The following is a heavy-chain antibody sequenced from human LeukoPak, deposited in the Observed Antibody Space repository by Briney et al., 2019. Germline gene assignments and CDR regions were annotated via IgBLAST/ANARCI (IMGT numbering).Heavy chain of an antibody. V-gene: IGHV1-46*01. D-gene: IGHD6-13*01. CDR3: ARVPYSSSWPSYFDY. Sequence: ASVKVSCKASGYTFTSYYMHWVRQAPGQGLEWMGIINPSGGSTSYAQKFQGRVTMTRDTSTSTVHMELSSLRSEDTAVYYCARVPYSSSWPSYFDYWGQGTLVTVSS. J-gene: IGHJ4*02. CDR1: GYTFTSYY. CDR2: INPSGGST.